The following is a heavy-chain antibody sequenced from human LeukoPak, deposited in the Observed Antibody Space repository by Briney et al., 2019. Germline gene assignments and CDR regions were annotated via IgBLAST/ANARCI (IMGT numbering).Heavy chain of an antibody. V-gene: IGHV3-23*01. J-gene: IGHJ4*02. Sequence: GSLRLSCAASGFTFSSYTMNWVRQAPGKGLEWVSGITGSGATTYYADSVKGRFTISRDNSKNTLYLQMNSLRAEDTAVYYCAKASGSGSFDYWGQGTLVTVSS. D-gene: IGHD3-10*01. CDR1: GFTFSSYT. CDR2: ITGSGATT. CDR3: AKASGSGSFDY.